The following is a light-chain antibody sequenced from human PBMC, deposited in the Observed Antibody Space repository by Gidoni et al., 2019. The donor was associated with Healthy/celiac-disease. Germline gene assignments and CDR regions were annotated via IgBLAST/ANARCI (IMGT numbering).Light chain of an antibody. CDR2: AAS. J-gene: IGKJ1*01. Sequence: DIQMTQSPSSLSASVGDRVTITCRASQSISSYLNWYQQKPGKAPKLLIYAASSLQGGVPSRFSGSGSGTDFPLTISSLQPEDFATYYCQQSYSTPWTFGQGTKVEIK. CDR3: QQSYSTPWT. V-gene: IGKV1-39*01. CDR1: QSISSY.